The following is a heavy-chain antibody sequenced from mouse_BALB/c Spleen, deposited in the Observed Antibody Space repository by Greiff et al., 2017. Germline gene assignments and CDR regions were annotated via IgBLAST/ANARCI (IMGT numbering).Heavy chain of an antibody. CDR2: IYPGRGIT. J-gene: IGHJ4*01. V-gene: IGHV1-55*01. CDR3: SRGYDYDEAMDY. Sequence: VKLQQPGAELVKPGASVKMSCKASGYTFTSYWINWVKQRPGQGLEWIGDIYPGRGITNYNEKFKSKATLTLDTSSSTAYMQLSSLTSEDSAVYYCSRGYDYDEAMDYWGQGTSVTVSS. D-gene: IGHD2-4*01. CDR1: GYTFTSYW.